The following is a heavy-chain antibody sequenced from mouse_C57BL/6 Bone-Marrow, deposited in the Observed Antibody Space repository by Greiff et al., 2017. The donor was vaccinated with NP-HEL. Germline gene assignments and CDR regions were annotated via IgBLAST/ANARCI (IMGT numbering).Heavy chain of an antibody. CDR2: ISYDGSN. D-gene: IGHD1-1*01. V-gene: IGHV3-6*01. CDR3: ARGDGSSYYY. J-gene: IGHJ2*01. Sequence: EVQLQESGPGLVKPSQSLSLTCSVTGYSITSGYYWNWIRQFPGNKLEWMGYISYDGSNNYNPSLKNRISITRDTSKNQFFLKLNSVTTEDTATYYCARGDGSSYYYWGQGTTLTVSS. CDR1: GYSITSGYY.